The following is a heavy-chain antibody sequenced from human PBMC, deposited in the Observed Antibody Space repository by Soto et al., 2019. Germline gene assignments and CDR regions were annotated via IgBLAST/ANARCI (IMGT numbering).Heavy chain of an antibody. V-gene: IGHV3-21*01. Sequence: GGSLRLSCAASGFTFSSYSMNWVRQAPGKGLEWVSSISSSSSYIYYADSVKGRFTISRDNAKNSLYLQMNSLRAEDTAVYYCARDRKEQWLVTGYYYYGMDVWGQGTTVTISS. CDR2: ISSSSSYI. CDR1: GFTFSSYS. D-gene: IGHD6-19*01. J-gene: IGHJ6*02. CDR3: ARDRKEQWLVTGYYYYGMDV.